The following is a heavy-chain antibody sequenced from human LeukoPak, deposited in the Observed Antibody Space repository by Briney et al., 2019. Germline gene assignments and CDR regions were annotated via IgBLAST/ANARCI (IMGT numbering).Heavy chain of an antibody. CDR2: INWNGGST. Sequence: RPGGSLRLSCAASGFTFDDYGMSWVRQAPGKGLEWVSGINWNGGSTGYADSVKGRFTISRDNAKNSLYLQMNSLRAEDTALYYCARVLGWELPASFDYWGQGTLVTVSS. D-gene: IGHD1-26*01. J-gene: IGHJ4*02. CDR3: ARVLGWELPASFDY. V-gene: IGHV3-20*04. CDR1: GFTFDDYG.